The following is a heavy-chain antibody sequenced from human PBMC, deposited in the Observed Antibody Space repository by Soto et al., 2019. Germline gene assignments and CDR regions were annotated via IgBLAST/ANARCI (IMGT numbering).Heavy chain of an antibody. J-gene: IGHJ4*02. Sequence: SVKVSCKASGGTFSSYAISWVRQAPGQGLEWMGGIIPIFGTANYAQKFQGRVTITADESTSTAYMELSSLRSEDTAVYYCARDEYGDYFYGYWGQGTLVTVSS. CDR1: GGTFSSYA. CDR3: ARDEYGDYFYGY. V-gene: IGHV1-69*13. D-gene: IGHD4-17*01. CDR2: IIPIFGTA.